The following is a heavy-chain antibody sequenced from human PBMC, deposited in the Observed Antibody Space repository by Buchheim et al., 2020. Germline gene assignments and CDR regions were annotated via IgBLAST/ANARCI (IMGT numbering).Heavy chain of an antibody. CDR2: IYYSGST. CDR3: ARDGGNSENYYYGMDV. D-gene: IGHD4-23*01. J-gene: IGHJ6*02. V-gene: IGHV4-30-4*07. CDR1: GGSISSGGYS. Sequence: QVQLQESGPGLVKPSQILSLTCAVSGGSISSGGYSWSWIRQPPGKGLEWIGYIYYSGSTYYNPSLKSRVTITVDTSKNQFSLKLSSVTAADTAVYYCARDGGNSENYYYGMDVWDQGTT.